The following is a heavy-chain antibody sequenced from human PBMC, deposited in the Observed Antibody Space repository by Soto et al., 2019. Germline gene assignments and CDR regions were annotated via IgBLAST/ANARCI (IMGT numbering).Heavy chain of an antibody. Sequence: GGSLRLSCAASGFTFDDYAMHWVRQAPGKGLEWVSLISGDGGSTYYADSVKGRFTISRDNSKNSLYLQMNSLRTEDPALYYCVVVAARGAYFQHWVQGALVTVSS. CDR1: GFTFDDYA. CDR2: ISGDGGST. J-gene: IGHJ1*01. CDR3: VVVAARGAYFQH. V-gene: IGHV3-43*02. D-gene: IGHD2-15*01.